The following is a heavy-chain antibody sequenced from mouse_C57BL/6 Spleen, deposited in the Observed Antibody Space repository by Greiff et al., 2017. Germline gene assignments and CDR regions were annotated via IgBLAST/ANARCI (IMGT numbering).Heavy chain of an antibody. CDR3: ARHAYYYGSSYAWFAY. CDR2: ISGGGGNT. Sequence: EVKLVESGGGLVKPGGSLKLSCAASGFTFSSYTMSWVRQTPEKRLEWVATISGGGGNTYYPDSVKGRFPISRDNAKNTLYLQMSSLRSEDTALYYCARHAYYYGSSYAWFAYWGQGTLVTVSA. J-gene: IGHJ3*01. CDR1: GFTFSSYT. D-gene: IGHD1-1*01. V-gene: IGHV5-9*01.